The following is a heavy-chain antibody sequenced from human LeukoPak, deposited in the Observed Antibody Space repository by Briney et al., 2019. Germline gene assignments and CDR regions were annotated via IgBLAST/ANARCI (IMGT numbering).Heavy chain of an antibody. D-gene: IGHD2-2*01. V-gene: IGHV1-69*13. J-gene: IGHJ6*03. CDR2: IIPIFGTA. Sequence: ASVKVSCKASGGTFSSYAISWVRQAPGQGLEWMGGIIPIFGTANYAQKFQGRVTITADESTSTAYMELSSLRSEDTAVYYCARSEDIVVVPAAGYYYYYYMGVWGKGTTVTVSS. CDR1: GGTFSSYA. CDR3: ARSEDIVVVPAAGYYYYYYMGV.